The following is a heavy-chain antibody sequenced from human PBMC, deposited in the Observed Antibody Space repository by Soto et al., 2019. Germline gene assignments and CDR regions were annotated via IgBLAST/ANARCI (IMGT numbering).Heavy chain of an antibody. CDR3: ASVRFLESYFEY. Sequence: ASETLSLTCTVSGGSISSGDYYWRWIRQPPGKGLEWIGYIYYSGSTYYNPSLKSRVTISVDTSKNQFSLKLSSVTAADTAVYYCASVRFLESYFEYWGKGTQVTVSS. CDR2: IYYSGST. CDR1: GGSISSGDYY. J-gene: IGHJ4*02. V-gene: IGHV4-30-4*01. D-gene: IGHD3-3*01.